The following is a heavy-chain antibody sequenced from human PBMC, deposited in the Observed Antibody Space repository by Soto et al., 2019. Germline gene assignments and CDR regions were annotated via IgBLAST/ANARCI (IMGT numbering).Heavy chain of an antibody. J-gene: IGHJ3*02. CDR1: GFTFSAYS. Sequence: GGSLRLSCAASGFTFSAYSMNWVRQAPGKGLEWLAYITGGGDIKSYADSVKGRVTISRDNAKNSLFLQMNSLKDEDTAVYYCARDFRYAIDIWAKGQWSPSPQ. CDR2: ITGGGDIK. V-gene: IGHV3-48*02. CDR3: ARDFRYAIDI.